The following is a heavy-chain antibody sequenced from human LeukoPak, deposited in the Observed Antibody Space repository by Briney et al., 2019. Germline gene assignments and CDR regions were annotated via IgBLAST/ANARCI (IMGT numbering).Heavy chain of an antibody. D-gene: IGHD1-14*01. CDR3: AREILGGFNPGAY. Sequence: SETLSLTCTVSLDSTTSNFWSWVRQPPGKGLEWIGEILRSGSPNYNPSLQSRVTISIDRSRNQIVLELSSVTAADTAVYYCAREILGGFNPGAYWGQGTLVTVSS. CDR1: LDSTTSNF. J-gene: IGHJ4*02. V-gene: IGHV4-4*02. CDR2: ILRSGSP.